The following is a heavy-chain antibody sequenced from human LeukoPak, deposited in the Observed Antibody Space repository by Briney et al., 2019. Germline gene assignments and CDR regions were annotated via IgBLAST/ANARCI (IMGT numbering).Heavy chain of an antibody. CDR3: VRGQGAHDNWFDP. CDR2: IKGNSDTI. D-gene: IGHD4/OR15-4a*01. Sequence: GGSLRLSCTASGFTFSNYGMNCVRQATGKGLEWISYIKGNSDTIHYADSVKGRFTISRDNAKNSLSLQMTSLRAEDTAVYYCVRGQGAHDNWFDPWGQGTLVTVAS. J-gene: IGHJ5*02. V-gene: IGHV3-48*01. CDR1: GFTFSNYG.